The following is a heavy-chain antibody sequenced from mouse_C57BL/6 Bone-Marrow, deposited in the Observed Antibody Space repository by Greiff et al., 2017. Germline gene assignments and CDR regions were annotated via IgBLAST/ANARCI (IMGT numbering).Heavy chain of an antibody. D-gene: IGHD2-1*01. Sequence: EVKLVESGGGLVKPGGSLKLSCAASGFTFSDYGMHWVRQAPEKGLEWVAYISSGSSTIYYADTVKGRFTISRDNAKNTLFLQMTSLRSEDTAMYYCAREIYYGNGWFAYWGQGTLVTVSA. CDR1: GFTFSDYG. V-gene: IGHV5-17*01. J-gene: IGHJ3*01. CDR2: ISSGSSTI. CDR3: AREIYYGNGWFAY.